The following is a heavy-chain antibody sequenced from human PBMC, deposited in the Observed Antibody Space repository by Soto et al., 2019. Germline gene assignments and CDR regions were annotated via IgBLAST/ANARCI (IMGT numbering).Heavy chain of an antibody. CDR3: AYCSGGSCYSRLDY. J-gene: IGHJ4*02. D-gene: IGHD2-15*01. CDR1: GGSFSGYY. Sequence: SETLSLTCAVYGGSFSGYYWSWIRQPPGRGLEWIGEINHSGSTNYNPSLKSRVTISVDTSKNQFSLKLSSVTAADTAVYYCAYCSGGSCYSRLDYWGQGTLVTVSS. CDR2: INHSGST. V-gene: IGHV4-34*01.